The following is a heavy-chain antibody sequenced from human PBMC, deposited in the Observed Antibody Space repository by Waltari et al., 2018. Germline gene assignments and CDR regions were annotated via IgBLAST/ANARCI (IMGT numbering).Heavy chain of an antibody. CDR3: ARVSRRTYRSPVPGRHYYYGMDV. Sequence: EAQLVESGGGLVQPGDSLRLSCAASGFTFSSFWLNWVRKAPGKGPLWVSRISTDASDTTYADSVKGRFTISRDNARNTLYLQMNRLRAEDTAVYFCARVSRRTYRSPVPGRHYYYGMDVWGQGTTVTVSS. D-gene: IGHD1-1*01. J-gene: IGHJ6*02. V-gene: IGHV3-74*03. CDR2: ISTDASDT. CDR1: GFTFSSFW.